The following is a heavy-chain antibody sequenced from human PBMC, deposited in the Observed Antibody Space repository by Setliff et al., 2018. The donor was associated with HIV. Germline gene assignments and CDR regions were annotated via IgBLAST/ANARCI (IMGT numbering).Heavy chain of an antibody. D-gene: IGHD5-18*01. CDR2: INPNSGDT. V-gene: IGHV1-2*02. CDR1: GYTFPVYI. J-gene: IGHJ4*02. Sequence: ASVKVSCKTSGYTFPVYIMHWVRQAPGQGLEWMGWINPNSGDTKYAQNFQGRVTLTSDTSISTAYMELSRLRSDDTAVFYCARAPGPPWIQLWLTYFDYWGRGTLVTV. CDR3: ARAPGPPWIQLWLTYFDY.